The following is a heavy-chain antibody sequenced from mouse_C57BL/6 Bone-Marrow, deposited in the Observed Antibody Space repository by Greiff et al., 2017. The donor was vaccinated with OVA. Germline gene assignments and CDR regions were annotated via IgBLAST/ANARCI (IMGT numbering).Heavy chain of an antibody. CDR2: ISYSGST. CDR3: ARGVWLRYAMDY. Sequence: VQLQQSGPGMVKPSQSLSLTCTVTGYSITSGYDWHWIRHFPGNKLEWMGYISYSGSTNYNPSLKSRISITHDTSKNHFFLKLNSVTTEDTATYYCARGVWLRYAMDYWGQGTSVTVSS. V-gene: IGHV3-1*01. CDR1: GYSITSGYD. J-gene: IGHJ4*01. D-gene: IGHD2-2*01.